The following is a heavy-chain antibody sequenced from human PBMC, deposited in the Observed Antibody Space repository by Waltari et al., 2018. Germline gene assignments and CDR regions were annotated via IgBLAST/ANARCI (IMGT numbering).Heavy chain of an antibody. CDR1: GNSFTDYW. CDR2: IYPGDSDT. Sequence: EVPLVQSGAEVKKPGESLKISCKGSGNSFTDYWIGWVRQMPGRGLEWMGIIYPGDSDTIYSPSFQGQVTISADKSISTAYLQWSSLKASDTAMYYCARGGSGSSYPFDDWGQGTLVTVSS. V-gene: IGHV5-51*01. CDR3: ARGGSGSSYPFDD. D-gene: IGHD3-10*01. J-gene: IGHJ4*02.